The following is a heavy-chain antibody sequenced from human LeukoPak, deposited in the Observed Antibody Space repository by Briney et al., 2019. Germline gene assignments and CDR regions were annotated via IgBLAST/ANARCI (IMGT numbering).Heavy chain of an antibody. CDR2: IKPSGGST. J-gene: IGHJ4*02. D-gene: IGHD3-22*01. CDR1: GYTFTTYY. Sequence: ASVKVSCKASGYTFTTYYMHWVRQAPGQGPEWMGMIKPSGGSTNYAQKFQGRVTMTRDTSTSTVNMDLSSLTSEDTAVYYCARVGDYYDSRGAYFDFWGQGTLVNVSS. CDR3: ARVGDYYDSRGAYFDF. V-gene: IGHV1-46*01.